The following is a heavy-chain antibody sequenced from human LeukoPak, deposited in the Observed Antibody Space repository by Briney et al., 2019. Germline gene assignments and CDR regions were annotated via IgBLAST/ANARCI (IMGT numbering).Heavy chain of an antibody. CDR2: INHSGST. CDR3: ARVCQDIVVVVAAERASMDV. V-gene: IGHV4-34*01. D-gene: IGHD2-15*01. J-gene: IGHJ6*02. CDR1: GGSFSVYY. Sequence: SETLSLTCAVYGGSFSVYYWSWIRQPPGKGLEWIGEINHSGSTNYNPSLKSRVTISVDTSKNQFSLKLSSVTAADTAVYYCARVCQDIVVVVAAERASMDVWGQGTTVTVSS.